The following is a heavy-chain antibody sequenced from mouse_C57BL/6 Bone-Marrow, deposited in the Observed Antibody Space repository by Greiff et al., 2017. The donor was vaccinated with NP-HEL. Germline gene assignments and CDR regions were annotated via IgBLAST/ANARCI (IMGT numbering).Heavy chain of an antibody. J-gene: IGHJ2*01. CDR2: IDPSDSDT. Sequence: VQLQQSGAELVRPGSSVKLSCKASGYTFTSYWMHWVKQRPIQGLEWIGNIDPSDSDTHYNQKFKDKATLTVDKSSSTAYMQLSSLTSEDSAVYYGARENYYGSSYDYWGQGTTLTVSS. D-gene: IGHD1-1*01. V-gene: IGHV1-52*01. CDR3: ARENYYGSSYDY. CDR1: GYTFTSYW.